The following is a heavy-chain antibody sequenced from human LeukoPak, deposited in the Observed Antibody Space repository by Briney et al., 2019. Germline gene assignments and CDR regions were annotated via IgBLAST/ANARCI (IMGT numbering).Heavy chain of an antibody. CDR3: ARALPRGFGDPSGDY. V-gene: IGHV3-23*01. Sequence: GGSLRLSCTVSGFTFSSYAISWVRQSPGKGLEWVSTISGSGNRTYYAKSVKGRFTLSRDKSKNTVYLQMNSLRAEDTAVYYCARALPRGFGDPSGDYWGQGTLVTVSS. CDR1: GFTFSSYA. CDR2: ISGSGNRT. J-gene: IGHJ4*02. D-gene: IGHD3-10*01.